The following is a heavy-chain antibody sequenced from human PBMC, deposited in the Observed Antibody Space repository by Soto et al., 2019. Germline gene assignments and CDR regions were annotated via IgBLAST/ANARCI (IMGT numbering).Heavy chain of an antibody. D-gene: IGHD6-19*01. CDR1: GFTFSSYA. J-gene: IGHJ4*02. Sequence: EVPLVESGGGLVQPGGSLRLSCAASGFTFSSYAMYWVRQAPGKGLEYVSAISSNGGSTSYANSVKGRFTISRDNSKHRLYLPMGRLGAGDMAVYYCARGALGAVAGTCSFEYWGQGTVVTVSS. CDR3: ARGALGAVAGTCSFEY. CDR2: ISSNGGST. V-gene: IGHV3-64*01.